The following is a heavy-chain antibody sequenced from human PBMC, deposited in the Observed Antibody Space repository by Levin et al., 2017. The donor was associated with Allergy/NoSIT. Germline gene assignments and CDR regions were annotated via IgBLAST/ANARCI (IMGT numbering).Heavy chain of an antibody. CDR3: AKAEGYISA. V-gene: IGHV3-23*01. Sequence: PGGSLRLSCAASGFSFSSYAMTWVRQAPGKGLQWVSAISGSGASTYYADSVRGRFTISRDNSKNTLYLQMDSLRAEDTAVFYCAKAEGYISAWGQGTLVTVSS. J-gene: IGHJ5*02. CDR2: ISGSGAST. CDR1: GFSFSSYA. D-gene: IGHD6-19*01.